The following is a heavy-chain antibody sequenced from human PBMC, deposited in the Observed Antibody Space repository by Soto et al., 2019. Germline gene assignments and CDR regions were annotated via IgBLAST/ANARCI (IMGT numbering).Heavy chain of an antibody. CDR2: IKSKTDGGTT. Sequence: PGGSLRLSCAASGFTFSNAWMSWVRQAPGKGLEWVGRIKSKTDGGTTDYAAPVKGRFTISRDDSKNTLYLQMNSLKTEDTAVYYCTTGGIAAAGTRDYWGQGILVTVSS. CDR1: GFTFSNAW. D-gene: IGHD6-13*01. V-gene: IGHV3-15*01. CDR3: TTGGIAAAGTRDY. J-gene: IGHJ4*02.